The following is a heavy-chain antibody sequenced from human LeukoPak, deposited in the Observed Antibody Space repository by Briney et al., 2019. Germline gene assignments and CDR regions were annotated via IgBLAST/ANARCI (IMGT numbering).Heavy chain of an antibody. CDR1: GFTFSNYS. D-gene: IGHD2-21*02. V-gene: IGHV3-21*01. J-gene: IGHJ4*02. CDR2: ISSSSSYI. CDR3: ARDKLVSGGDCTFDY. Sequence: GGSLRLSCAASGFTFSNYSMNWVRQAPGKGLEWVSSISSSSSYIYYADSVKGRFTISRDNAKNSLYLQMNSLRAEDTAVYYCARDKLVSGGDCTFDYWGQGTLVTVSS.